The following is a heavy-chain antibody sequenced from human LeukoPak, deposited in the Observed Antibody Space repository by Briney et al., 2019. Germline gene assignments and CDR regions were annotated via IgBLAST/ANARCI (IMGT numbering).Heavy chain of an antibody. V-gene: IGHV1-18*01. CDR1: GYTFTSYG. J-gene: IGHJ6*02. Sequence: GASVKVSCKASGYTFTSYGISWVRQAPGQGLEWMGWISAYNGNTNYAQKLQGRVTMTTDTSTSTAYMELRSLRSDDTAVYYCARWGRYCSGGSCYIRVYGMDVWGQGTTVTVSS. CDR3: ARWGRYCSGGSCYIRVYGMDV. CDR2: ISAYNGNT. D-gene: IGHD2-15*01.